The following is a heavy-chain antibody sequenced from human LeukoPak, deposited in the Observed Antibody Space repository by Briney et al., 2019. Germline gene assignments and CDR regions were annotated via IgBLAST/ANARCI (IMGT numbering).Heavy chain of an antibody. CDR2: IKQDGSEK. CDR1: GFTFSTYW. J-gene: IGHJ6*03. D-gene: IGHD6-13*01. V-gene: IGHV3-7*01. CDR3: ARETGIAAAGTLYYYYMDV. Sequence: GGSLRLSCAASGFTFSTYWMSWVRQAPGKGLEWVANIKQDGSEKYYVDSVKGRFTISRDNAKNSLYLQMNSLRAEDTAVYYCARETGIAAAGTLYYYYMDVWGKGTTVTVSS.